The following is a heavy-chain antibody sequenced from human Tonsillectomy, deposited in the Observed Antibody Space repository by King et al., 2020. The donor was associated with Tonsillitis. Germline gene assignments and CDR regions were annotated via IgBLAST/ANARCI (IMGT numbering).Heavy chain of an antibody. D-gene: IGHD2-8*01. CDR3: ARVPWVYDGSSVAF. V-gene: IGHV1-2*02. J-gene: IGHJ1*01. CDR1: GYTFSDYY. Sequence: VQLVESGAEVKKPGASVKVSCKASGYTFSDYYMHWVRQAPGQGLEWMGWINPNSGDTNYAQKFQGRVTMTRDMSISTAYMEVSRLRYDDTAVYYCARVPWVYDGSSVAFWGQGTLVTVSS. CDR2: INPNSGDT.